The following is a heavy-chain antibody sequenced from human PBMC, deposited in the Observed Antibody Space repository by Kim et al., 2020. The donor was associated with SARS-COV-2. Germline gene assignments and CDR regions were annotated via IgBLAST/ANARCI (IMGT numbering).Heavy chain of an antibody. CDR3: AKGVVMDGYNYYYYYGMDL. Sequence: GGSLTLSCVASGFTFDTYAMSWVRQAPGKGLEWVSVISGNGVNKFYADSVRGRLTVSRDNSKNTLYLQMNSLRDEDTALYYCAKGVVMDGYNYYYYYGMDLWGRGTAVPVSS. CDR2: ISGNGVNK. J-gene: IGHJ6*02. V-gene: IGHV3-23*01. D-gene: IGHD3-22*01. CDR1: GFTFDTYA.